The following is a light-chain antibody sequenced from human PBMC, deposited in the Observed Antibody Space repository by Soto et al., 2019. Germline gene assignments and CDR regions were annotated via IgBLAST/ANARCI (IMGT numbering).Light chain of an antibody. CDR3: QQSYATPLT. CDR2: AAS. J-gene: IGKJ4*01. Sequence: DMEMTQSPSSLSASVGDRVTITCRASQSISNYLNWYQHKPGKVPKLLIYAASSLQSGVPTRLSGSGSGTDFTLTITSLQPEDFATYYCQQSYATPLTFGGAPKIEIK. V-gene: IGKV1-39*01. CDR1: QSISNY.